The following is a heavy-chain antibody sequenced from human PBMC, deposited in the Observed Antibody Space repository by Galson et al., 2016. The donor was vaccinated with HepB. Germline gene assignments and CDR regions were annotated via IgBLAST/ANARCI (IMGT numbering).Heavy chain of an antibody. J-gene: IGHJ4*02. Sequence: ETLSLTCTVSGGSISSSGYYWGWIRQPPGKGLEWIMSFYYSGSTYYNPSLKGRVAVSVDTSKSQFSLKLSSVTATDTAVYYCARQRSSSFPRVDSWGLGTLVTVSS. CDR2: FYYSGST. V-gene: IGHV4-39*01. CDR1: GGSISSSGYY. CDR3: ARQRSSSFPRVDS. D-gene: IGHD6-13*01.